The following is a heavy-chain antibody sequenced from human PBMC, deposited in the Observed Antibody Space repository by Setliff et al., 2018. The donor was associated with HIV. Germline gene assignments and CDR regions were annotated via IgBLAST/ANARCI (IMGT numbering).Heavy chain of an antibody. J-gene: IGHJ3*02. Sequence: GGSLRLSCAASGFYFSIYAMSWVRQAPGKGLEWVSGISGSGGSTYYADSVKGRFTISRDNSKNTLYPQMNSLRAEDTAVYYCAKDDVPRDFDIWGQGTMVTVSS. CDR3: AKDDVPRDFDI. V-gene: IGHV3-23*01. CDR1: GFYFSIYA. CDR2: ISGSGGST.